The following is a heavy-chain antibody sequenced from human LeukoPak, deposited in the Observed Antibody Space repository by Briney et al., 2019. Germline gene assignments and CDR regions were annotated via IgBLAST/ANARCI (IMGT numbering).Heavy chain of an antibody. J-gene: IGHJ5*02. D-gene: IGHD3-22*01. CDR2: ISGDDDRT. Sequence: GGSLRLSCAASGFTFASFAMTWVRQAPGKGLEWVSTISGDDDRTYYADSVQGRFTISRDYSRNTVYLQMNSLRTEDTARYYCAKGPKINSAYHPASWVQGTLVSVSS. V-gene: IGHV3-23*01. CDR1: GFTFASFA. CDR3: AKGPKINSAYHPAS.